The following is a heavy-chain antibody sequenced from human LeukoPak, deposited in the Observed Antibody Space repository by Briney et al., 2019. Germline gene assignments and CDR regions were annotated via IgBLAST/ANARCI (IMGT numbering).Heavy chain of an antibody. V-gene: IGHV3-66*01. CDR1: GFTVSSNY. J-gene: IGHJ6*02. D-gene: IGHD3-10*01. CDR2: IYSGGST. Sequence: PGGSLRLSCAASGFTVSSNYMSWVRQAPGKGLEWVSVIYSGGSTYYADSVKGRFTIPRDNSKNTLYLQMNSLRAEDTAVYYCARDLIDYGSGSQDVWGQGTTVTVSS. CDR3: ARDLIDYGSGSQDV.